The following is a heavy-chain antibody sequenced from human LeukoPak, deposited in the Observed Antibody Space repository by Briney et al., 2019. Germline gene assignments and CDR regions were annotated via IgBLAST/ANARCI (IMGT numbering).Heavy chain of an antibody. V-gene: IGHV5-51*01. CDR1: GHSFSSNW. D-gene: IGHD1-14*01. Sequence: GESLKISCKGSGHSFSSNWIAWVRQMPGKGLEWMRIVYPGDSETRYSPSFQGQVTISADKSISTAYLQWSSLKASDTAIYYCARHLSNTPATYYFDYWGQGTLVTVS. CDR2: VYPGDSET. J-gene: IGHJ4*02. CDR3: ARHLSNTPATYYFDY.